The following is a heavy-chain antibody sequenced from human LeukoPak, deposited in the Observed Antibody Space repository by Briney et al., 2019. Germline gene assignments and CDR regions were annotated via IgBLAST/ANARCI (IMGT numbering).Heavy chain of an antibody. V-gene: IGHV5-51*01. CDR1: AYIFSDYW. Sequence: GESLQISSRGSAYIFSDYWIGWVRQMPGKVLEWLSNINPPNSYITHSPSFPGRVTLSADRSINTAHLQLTSLEAADTAIDYCARHFGHAWFGYWGQGTLVTVSS. J-gene: IGHJ4*02. CDR3: ARHFGHAWFGY. CDR2: INPPNSYI. D-gene: IGHD3-16*01.